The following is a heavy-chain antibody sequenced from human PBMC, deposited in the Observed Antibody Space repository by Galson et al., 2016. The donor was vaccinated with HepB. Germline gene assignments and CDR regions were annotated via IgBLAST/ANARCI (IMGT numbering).Heavy chain of an antibody. D-gene: IGHD2-21*02. CDR2: IRTSGNT. J-gene: IGHJ4*02. V-gene: IGHV4-4*07. CDR3: ARQAVTAHFDY. Sequence: SETLSLTCTVSDGSINTYYWTWIRQSAGKGLERIGRIRTSGNTNYSPSLESRVTMSLDTSKNQFSLKLRSVTAADTAVYFCARQAVTAHFDYWAQGTLVTVSS. CDR1: DGSINTYY.